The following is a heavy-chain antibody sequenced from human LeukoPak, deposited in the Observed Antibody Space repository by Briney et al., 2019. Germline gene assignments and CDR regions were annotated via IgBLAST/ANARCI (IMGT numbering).Heavy chain of an antibody. CDR2: IYSGDSHT. CDR1: GYSLTYW. V-gene: IGHV5-51*01. Sequence: GESLKISCKGSGYSLTYWIGWVRQMPGKGLEWMGIIYSGDSHTKYSPSFQGRVTISADKSISTAYLQWSSLEASGTAMYYCASARHGDYVWDYWGQGTLVTVSS. CDR3: ASARHGDYVWDY. J-gene: IGHJ4*02. D-gene: IGHD4-17*01.